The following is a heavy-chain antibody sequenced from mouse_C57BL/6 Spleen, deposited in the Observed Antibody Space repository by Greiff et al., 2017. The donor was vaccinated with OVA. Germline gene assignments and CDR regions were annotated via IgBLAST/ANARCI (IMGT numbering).Heavy chain of an antibody. J-gene: IGHJ4*01. Sequence: VQLQQPGAELVRPGSSVKLSCKASGYTFTSYWMDWVKQRPGQGLEWIGNIYPSDSETHYNQKFKDKATLTVDKSSSTAYMQLSSLTSEDSAVYYCARENYDYDGGAMDYWGQGTSVTVSS. CDR1: GYTFTSYW. V-gene: IGHV1-61*01. CDR2: IYPSDSET. CDR3: ARENYDYDGGAMDY. D-gene: IGHD2-4*01.